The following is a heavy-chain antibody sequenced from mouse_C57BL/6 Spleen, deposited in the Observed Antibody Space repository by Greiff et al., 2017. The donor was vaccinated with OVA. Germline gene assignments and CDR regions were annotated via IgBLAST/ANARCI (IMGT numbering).Heavy chain of an antibody. CDR1: GYAFTSSW. CDR2: IYPGDGDT. V-gene: IGHV1-82*01. D-gene: IGHD1-1*01. Sequence: QVQLQQSGPELVKPGASVKISCKASGYAFTSSWMNWVKQRPGKGLEWIGRIYPGDGDTNYNGKFKGKATLTADKSSSTAYMQLSSLTSEDSAVYFCARCYSSSYEYFDDWGTGTTVTVSS. J-gene: IGHJ1*03. CDR3: ARCYSSSYEYFDD.